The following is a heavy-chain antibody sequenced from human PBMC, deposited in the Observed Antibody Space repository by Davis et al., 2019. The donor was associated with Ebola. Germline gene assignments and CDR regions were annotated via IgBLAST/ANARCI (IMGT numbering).Heavy chain of an antibody. CDR3: ARGYTMVQGVNDY. CDR2: ISAYNGNT. Sequence: ASVKVSCKASGYTFTSYGISWVRQAPGQGLEWMGWISAYNGNTSYAQKFQGRVTMTRDTSTSTVYMELSSLRSEDTAVYYCARGYTMVQGVNDYWGQGTLVTVSS. D-gene: IGHD3-10*01. V-gene: IGHV1-18*01. CDR1: GYTFTSYG. J-gene: IGHJ4*02.